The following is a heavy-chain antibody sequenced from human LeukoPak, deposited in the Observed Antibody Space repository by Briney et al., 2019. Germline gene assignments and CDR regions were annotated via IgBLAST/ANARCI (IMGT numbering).Heavy chain of an antibody. D-gene: IGHD3-3*01. CDR3: ARGELNYDFWSGRNTAFDY. J-gene: IGHJ4*02. CDR2: INHSGST. Sequence: SETLSLTCAVYGGSFSGYYWSWIRQPPGKGLEWIGEINHSGSTSYNPSLKSRITISVDTSKNQFSLKLSSMTAADTAVYYCARGELNYDFWSGRNTAFDYWGQGTLVTVSS. CDR1: GGSFSGYY. V-gene: IGHV4-34*01.